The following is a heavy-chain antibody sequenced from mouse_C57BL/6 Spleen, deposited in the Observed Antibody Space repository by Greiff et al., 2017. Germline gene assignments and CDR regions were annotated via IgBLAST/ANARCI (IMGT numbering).Heavy chain of an antibody. D-gene: IGHD1-1*01. CDR3: ARKYYYGSSSFDY. CDR1: GYTFTSYW. J-gene: IGHJ2*01. CDR2: IDPSDSET. Sequence: QVQLQQPGAELVRPGSSVKLSCKASGYTFTSYWMHWVKQRPIQGLEWIGNIDPSDSETHYNQKFKDKATLTVDKSSSTAYMQLSSLTSEDSAVYYCARKYYYGSSSFDYWGQGTTLTVSS. V-gene: IGHV1-52*01.